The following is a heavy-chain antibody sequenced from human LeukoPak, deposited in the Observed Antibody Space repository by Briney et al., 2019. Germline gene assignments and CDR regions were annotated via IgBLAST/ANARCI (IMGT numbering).Heavy chain of an antibody. J-gene: IGHJ4*02. D-gene: IGHD2-2*01. CDR1: GFTFSDYS. V-gene: IGHV3-7*01. Sequence: GGSLRLSCAVSGFTFSDYSMSWVRQAPGKGLEWVAKMKEDGSEIFYVDSVKGRFTISRNNAKNSLYLQMNSQRPEDSAVYYCARPRGCGSARCNNFDYWGQGTLVTVSS. CDR3: ARPRGCGSARCNNFDY. CDR2: MKEDGSEI.